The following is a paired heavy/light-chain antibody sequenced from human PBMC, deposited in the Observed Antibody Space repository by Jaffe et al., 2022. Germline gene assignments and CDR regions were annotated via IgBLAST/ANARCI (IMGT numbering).Heavy chain of an antibody. V-gene: IGHV3-23*01. CDR2: ISGSGGST. J-gene: IGHJ3*02. CDR1: GFTFNSYA. Sequence: EVQLLESGGGLVQPGGSLRLSCVASGFTFNSYAMSWVRQAPGKGLEWVSSISGSGGSTFYGDSVKGRFSISSDRSKNTLYLRMNSLRAEDTAIYYCAKEILSDFWSGSGPAFDIWGQGTMVTVSS. D-gene: IGHD3-3*01. CDR3: AKEILSDFWSGSGPAFDI.
Light chain of an antibody. V-gene: IGLV3-1*01. CDR2: QDT. J-gene: IGLJ2*01. CDR3: QAWDSSTGVV. CDR1: KLGEKY. Sequence: SYEVTQPPSVSVSPGQTARIICSGDKLGEKYVCWYQKKPGQSPVVVIYQDTTRPSGIPERFSGSNSGNTATLTISGTQAMDEADYYCQAWDSSTGVVFGGGTKLTVL.